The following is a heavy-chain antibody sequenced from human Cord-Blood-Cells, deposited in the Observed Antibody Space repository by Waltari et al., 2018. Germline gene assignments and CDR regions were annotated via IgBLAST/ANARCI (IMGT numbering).Heavy chain of an antibody. CDR1: GGSISSGGYY. D-gene: IGHD4-17*01. V-gene: IGHV4-31*03. Sequence: QVQLQESGPGLVKPSQSLSLTCTVSGGSISSGGYYWSWIRQHPGKGLEWIGYIYYSVSTYYNPSLESRVTISVDTSKNQFSLKLSSVTAADTAVYYCARKAYGDYALIWGQGTLVTVSS. CDR2: IYYSVST. J-gene: IGHJ4*02. CDR3: ARKAYGDYALI.